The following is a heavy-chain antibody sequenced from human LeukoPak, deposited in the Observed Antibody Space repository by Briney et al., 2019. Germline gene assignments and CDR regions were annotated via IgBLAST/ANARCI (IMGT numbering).Heavy chain of an antibody. CDR1: GFTFDDYA. D-gene: IGHD6-19*01. Sequence: HSGGSLRFSCAASGFTFDDYAMHWVRQAPGKGLEWVSGISWNSGSIGYADSVKGRFTISRDNAKNSLYLQMNSLRAEDTALYYCAKDIGVAVAGGELDPWGQGTLVTVSS. V-gene: IGHV3-9*01. CDR3: AKDIGVAVAGGELDP. CDR2: ISWNSGSI. J-gene: IGHJ5*02.